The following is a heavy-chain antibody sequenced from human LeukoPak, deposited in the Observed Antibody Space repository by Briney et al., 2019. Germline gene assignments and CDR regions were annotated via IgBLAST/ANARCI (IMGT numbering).Heavy chain of an antibody. CDR2: ISAYNDNT. J-gene: IGHJ4*02. CDR1: GYTLTTYG. Sequence: ASVKVSCKASGYTLTTYGINWVRQAPGQGLEWMGWISAYNDNTNYAQKLQGRVTMTTDTSTSTAYMEMRSLRSDDTAVYYCARDLGSGSYYANDFDYWGQGTLVTVSS. CDR3: ARDLGSGSYYANDFDY. V-gene: IGHV1-18*01. D-gene: IGHD3-10*01.